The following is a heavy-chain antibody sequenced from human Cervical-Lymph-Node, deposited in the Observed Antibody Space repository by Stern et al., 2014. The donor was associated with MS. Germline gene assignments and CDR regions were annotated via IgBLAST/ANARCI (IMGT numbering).Heavy chain of an antibody. CDR1: GYTFPDYY. CDR3: ARDLYGSSDHVVDH. CDR2: INPTSGGP. D-gene: IGHD3-16*01. J-gene: IGHJ4*02. Sequence: QEPLVQSRAELRKPGASVKVSCKSSGYTFPDYYIQWMRQAPGQRLKWEGRINPTSGGPNYEKKFQSRDTMATETSISVLSVELCRLRYDDTAVYYCARDLYGSSDHVVDHWGQGTQVTVSS. V-gene: IGHV1-2*06.